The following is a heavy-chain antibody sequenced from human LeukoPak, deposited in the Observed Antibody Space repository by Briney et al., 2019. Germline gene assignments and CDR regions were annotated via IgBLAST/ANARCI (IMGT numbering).Heavy chain of an antibody. Sequence: PGRSLRLSCAASGFTFDDYAMHWVRQAPGKGLEWVSGISWNSGSIGYADSVKGRLTISRNNAKNSLYLQMNSLRAEDMALYYCARAYYYDSSGYGASYYFDYWGQGTLVTVSS. D-gene: IGHD3-22*01. J-gene: IGHJ4*02. V-gene: IGHV3-9*03. CDR2: ISWNSGSI. CDR1: GFTFDDYA. CDR3: ARAYYYDSSGYGASYYFDY.